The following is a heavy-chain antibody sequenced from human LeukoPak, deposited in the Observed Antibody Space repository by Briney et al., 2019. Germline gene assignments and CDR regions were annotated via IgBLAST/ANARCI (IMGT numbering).Heavy chain of an antibody. D-gene: IGHD6-13*01. Sequence: SETLSLTCTVSGGSISSYYWSWIRQPPGKGLEWIGYIYYSGSTNYNPSLKSRVTISVDTSKNQFSLKLNSVTAADTAVYYCARREYSSSWYAFDIWGQGTMVTVSS. J-gene: IGHJ3*02. V-gene: IGHV4-59*01. CDR3: ARREYSSSWYAFDI. CDR1: GGSISSYY. CDR2: IYYSGST.